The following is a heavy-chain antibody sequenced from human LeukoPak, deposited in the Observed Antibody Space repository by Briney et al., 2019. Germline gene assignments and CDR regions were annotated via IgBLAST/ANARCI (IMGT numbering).Heavy chain of an antibody. V-gene: IGHV4-30-4*08. J-gene: IGHJ4*02. D-gene: IGHD3-9*01. Sequence: SETLSLTCTVSGGSISSGDYYWSWIRQPPGKGLEWIGYIYYSGSTYYNPSLKSRVTISVDTSKNQFSLKLSSVTAADTALYYCARVGAKGVLRYFDWLSTGYYFDYWGQGTLVTVSS. CDR3: ARVGAKGVLRYFDWLSTGYYFDY. CDR2: IYYSGST. CDR1: GGSISSGDYY.